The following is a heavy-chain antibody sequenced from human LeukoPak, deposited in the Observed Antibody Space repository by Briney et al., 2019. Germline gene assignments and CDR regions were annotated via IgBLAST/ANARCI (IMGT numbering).Heavy chain of an antibody. CDR1: GASITNSF. CDR2: FYTTGTP. CDR3: SRDQDYSASGGSRTYYFYMDV. Sequence: SETLSLTCTVSGASITNSFWSWIRQPAGKGLEWIGRFYTTGTPTYNPSLKSRVTMSADTSQNQLSLKLSSVTAADTAVYYCSRDQDYSASGGSRTYYFYMDVWGKGTPVTVSS. V-gene: IGHV4-4*07. D-gene: IGHD3-10*01. J-gene: IGHJ6*03.